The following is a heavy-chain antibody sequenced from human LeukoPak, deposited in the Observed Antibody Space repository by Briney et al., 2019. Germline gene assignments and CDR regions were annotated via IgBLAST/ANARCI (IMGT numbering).Heavy chain of an antibody. CDR2: INHSGST. CDR1: GGSFSGYY. Sequence: SETLSLTCAVYGGSFSGYYWSWIRQPPGKGLEWIGEINHSGSTNYNPSLKSRVTISIDTTKNQFSLKLSSVTAADTAVYDCERSEYDYVWGSYRYSPYDFDYWGQGTLVTVSS. J-gene: IGHJ4*02. D-gene: IGHD3-16*02. CDR3: ERSEYDYVWGSYRYSPYDFDY. V-gene: IGHV4-34*01.